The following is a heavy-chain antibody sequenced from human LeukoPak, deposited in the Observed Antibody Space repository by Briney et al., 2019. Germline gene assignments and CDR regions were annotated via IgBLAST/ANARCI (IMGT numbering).Heavy chain of an antibody. CDR2: ISSSSSYI. D-gene: IGHD3-16*01. J-gene: IGHJ3*02. Sequence: PGGSLRLSCAASGFTFSSYSMNWVRQAPGKGLEWVSSISSSSSYIYYADSVKGRFTVSRDNAKNSLYLQMNSLRAEDTAVYYCASWGPRLESVEHAFDIWGQGTMVTVSS. V-gene: IGHV3-21*01. CDR1: GFTFSSYS. CDR3: ASWGPRLESVEHAFDI.